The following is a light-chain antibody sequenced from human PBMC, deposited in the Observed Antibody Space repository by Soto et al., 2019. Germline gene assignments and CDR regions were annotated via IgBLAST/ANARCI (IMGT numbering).Light chain of an antibody. Sequence: DIHMTQSPSTLSASVGDRVTITCRASQSISIWLAWYQQKPGKAPNLLIYKTSRLETGVPSRFRGSGSGTEFTLTISSLQPDDFATYYCQQWNDYSWTFGQGTKVEVK. CDR2: KTS. J-gene: IGKJ1*01. CDR1: QSISIW. V-gene: IGKV1-5*03. CDR3: QQWNDYSWT.